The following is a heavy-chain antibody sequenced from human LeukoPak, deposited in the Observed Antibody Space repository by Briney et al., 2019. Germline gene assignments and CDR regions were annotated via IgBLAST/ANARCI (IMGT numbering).Heavy chain of an antibody. CDR3: AKPRRGYSYDYNGGLNFDY. D-gene: IGHD5-18*01. V-gene: IGHV3-23*01. CDR2: ISGSGGST. Sequence: GGSLRLSCAASGFTFSSYAMSWVRQAPGKGLEWVSAISGSGGSTYYADSVKGRFTISRDNSKNTLYLQMNSLRAEDMAVYYCAKPRRGYSYDYNGGLNFDYWGQGTLVAVSS. J-gene: IGHJ4*02. CDR1: GFTFSSYA.